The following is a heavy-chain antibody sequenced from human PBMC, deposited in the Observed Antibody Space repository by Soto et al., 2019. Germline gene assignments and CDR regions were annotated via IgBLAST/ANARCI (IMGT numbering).Heavy chain of an antibody. D-gene: IGHD2-2*01. CDR2: ISYDGSNK. V-gene: IGHV3-30-3*01. CDR3: ARGGIVPAAMGDAFDI. Sequence: GGSLRLSCAASGFTFSSYAMHWVRQAPGKGLEWVAVISYDGSNKYYADSVKGRFTISRDNSKNTLYLKMNSLRAEDTAVYYCARGGIVPAAMGDAFDIWGQGTMVTVSS. J-gene: IGHJ3*02. CDR1: GFTFSSYA.